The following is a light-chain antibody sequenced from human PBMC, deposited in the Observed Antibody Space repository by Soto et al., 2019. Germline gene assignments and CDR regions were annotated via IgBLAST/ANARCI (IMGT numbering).Light chain of an antibody. CDR1: GAYNC. CDR2: DVN. Sequence: GAYNCLTCYQQHPGKAPKLMIYDVNKRPSGVPDRFSGSKSGNTASLTISGLQTEDEADYYCCSYAGTYTYVVFGGGTKLTVL. J-gene: IGLJ2*01. V-gene: IGLV2-11*03. CDR3: CSYAGTYTYVV.